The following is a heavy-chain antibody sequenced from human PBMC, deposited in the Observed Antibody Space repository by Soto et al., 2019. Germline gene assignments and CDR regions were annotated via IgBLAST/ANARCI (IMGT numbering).Heavy chain of an antibody. CDR1: GFTFSSYA. CDR2: ISYDGSNK. D-gene: IGHD1-7*01. CDR3: ARDLLTGTTNWFDP. J-gene: IGHJ5*02. V-gene: IGHV3-30-3*01. Sequence: PGGSLRLSCAASGFTFSSYAMHWVRQAPGKGLEWVAVISYDGSNKYYADSVKGRFTISRDNSKNTLYLQMNSLRAEDTAVYYCARDLLTGTTNWFDPWGQGTLVTVSS.